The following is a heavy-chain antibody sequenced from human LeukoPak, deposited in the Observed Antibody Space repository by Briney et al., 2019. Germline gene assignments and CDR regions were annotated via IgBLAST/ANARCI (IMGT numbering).Heavy chain of an antibody. D-gene: IGHD1-1*01. CDR3: AKDRTSGRYDWWYFDY. Sequence: GGSLRLSCAASGFTFSSYWMSWVRQAPGKGLEWVANIKQDGSEKYYVDSVKGRFTISRDNAKNSLYLQMNSLRAEDTALYYCAKDRTSGRYDWWYFDYWGQGTLVTVSS. V-gene: IGHV3-7*03. CDR2: IKQDGSEK. J-gene: IGHJ4*02. CDR1: GFTFSSYW.